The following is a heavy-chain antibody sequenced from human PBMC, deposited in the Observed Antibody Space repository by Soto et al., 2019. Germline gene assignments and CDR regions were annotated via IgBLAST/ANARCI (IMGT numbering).Heavy chain of an antibody. CDR2: ITYDGSNQ. CDR3: ARAPSGSYPDFDY. J-gene: IGHJ4*02. V-gene: IGHV3-30-3*01. Sequence: QVQLVESGGGVVQPGRSLRLSCAASGFIFSSYTMHWVRQAPGKGLEWVGVITYDGSNQYYADSVKGRFTISRDNSRNMLLLQMNSLRPDDTAVYYCARAPSGSYPDFDYWGQGTLVTVSS. CDR1: GFIFSSYT. D-gene: IGHD1-26*01.